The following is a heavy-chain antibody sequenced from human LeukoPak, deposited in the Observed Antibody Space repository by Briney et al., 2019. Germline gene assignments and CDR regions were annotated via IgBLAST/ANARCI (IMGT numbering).Heavy chain of an antibody. D-gene: IGHD2-21*01. Sequence: GGSLRLSCAASGFTFSAYHINWVRQAPGKGLEWISYISTTGTTIHYADSVKGRFAVSRDNAKSSLYLQMNSLRDEDTAVYYCARVWQDYSGVDFWGQGTLSPSPQ. J-gene: IGHJ4*02. CDR1: GFTFSAYH. V-gene: IGHV3-48*02. CDR2: ISTTGTTI. CDR3: ARVWQDYSGVDF.